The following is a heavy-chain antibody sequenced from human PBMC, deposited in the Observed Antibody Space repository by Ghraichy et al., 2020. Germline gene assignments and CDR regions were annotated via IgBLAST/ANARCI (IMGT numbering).Heavy chain of an antibody. CDR3: ARHWGDYYDSSGYDY. D-gene: IGHD3-22*01. V-gene: IGHV4-59*08. J-gene: IGHJ4*02. Sequence: SETLSLTCTVSGGSISSYYWSWIRQPPGKGLEWIGYIYYSGSTNYNPSLKSRVTISVDTSKNQFSLKLSSVTAADTAVYYCARHWGDYYDSSGYDYWGQGTLVTVSS. CDR1: GGSISSYY. CDR2: IYYSGST.